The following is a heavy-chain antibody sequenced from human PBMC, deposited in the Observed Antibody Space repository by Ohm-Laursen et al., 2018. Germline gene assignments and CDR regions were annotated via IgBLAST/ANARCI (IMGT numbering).Heavy chain of an antibody. CDR2: INQDDSQI. J-gene: IGHJ4*02. Sequence: GSLRLSCAASGFTFSNYWMHWVRQAPGKGLEWVANINQDDSQIYYVDSVKGRFTISRDNAKSSLYLQMNSLRDEDTAVYYCVKSPVGDYCDYWGQGTLVTVSS. V-gene: IGHV3-7*01. D-gene: IGHD4-17*01. CDR3: VKSPVGDYCDY. CDR1: GFTFSNYW.